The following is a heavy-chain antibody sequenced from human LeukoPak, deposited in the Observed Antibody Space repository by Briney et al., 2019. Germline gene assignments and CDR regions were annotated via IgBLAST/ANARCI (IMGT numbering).Heavy chain of an antibody. D-gene: IGHD6-19*01. CDR1: GASISSGNW. V-gene: IGHV4-4*02. CDR2: TYHSGST. Sequence: PSGTLSLTCAVSGASISSGNWWSWVRQPPGKGLEWVADTYHSGSTNYNPSLKSRVTISVDKSKNQFFLNLNSVTAADTAVYYCARERDWSSGWHPYFDAWGQGALVTVSS. J-gene: IGHJ4*02. CDR3: ARERDWSSGWHPYFDA.